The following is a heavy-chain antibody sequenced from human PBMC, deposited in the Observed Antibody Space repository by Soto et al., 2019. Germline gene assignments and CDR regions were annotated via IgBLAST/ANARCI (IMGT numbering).Heavy chain of an antibody. J-gene: IGHJ6*02. CDR2: INHSGST. CDR3: ARGAVGYCTNGVCLWYYYYGMDV. D-gene: IGHD2-8*01. V-gene: IGHV4-34*01. Sequence: KASETLSLTCAVYGGSFSGYYWSWIRQPPGKGLEWIGEINHSGSTNYNPSLKSRVTISVDTSKNQFSLKLSSVTAADTAVYYYARGAVGYCTNGVCLWYYYYGMDVWGQGTTVTVSS. CDR1: GGSFSGYY.